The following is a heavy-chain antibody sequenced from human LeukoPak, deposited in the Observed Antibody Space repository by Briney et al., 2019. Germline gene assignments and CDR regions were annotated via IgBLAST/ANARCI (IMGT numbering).Heavy chain of an antibody. V-gene: IGHV1-2*02. CDR1: GYTFAGYY. D-gene: IGHD5-24*01. CDR2: INPNSGGT. J-gene: IGHJ4*02. CDR3: ARDRASNRWLPLSY. Sequence: ASVKVSCKASGYTFAGYYMHWVRQAPGQGLEWMGWINPNSGGTNYAQKFQGRVTMTRDTSISTAYMELSRLRSDDMAVYYCARDRASNRWLPLSYWGQGTLVTVSS.